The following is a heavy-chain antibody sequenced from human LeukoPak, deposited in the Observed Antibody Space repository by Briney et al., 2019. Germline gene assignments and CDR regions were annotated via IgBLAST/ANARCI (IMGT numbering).Heavy chain of an antibody. CDR2: ISTDGSKK. CDR3: ASRDGYNWGDAFDV. D-gene: IGHD5-24*01. CDR1: EFTFSSYA. V-gene: IGHV3-30-3*01. Sequence: GGSLRLSCAASEFTFSSYAMHWVRQAPGKGLEWVAVISTDGSKKYYADSVKGRFTISRDNSKNTLYLQMNSLRAEDTAMYYCASRDGYNWGDAFDVWGQGTMVTVSS. J-gene: IGHJ3*01.